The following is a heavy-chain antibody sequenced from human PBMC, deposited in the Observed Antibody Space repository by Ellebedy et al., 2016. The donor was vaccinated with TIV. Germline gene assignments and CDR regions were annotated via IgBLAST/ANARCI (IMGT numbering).Heavy chain of an antibody. CDR1: GFIIRGDW. D-gene: IGHD3-16*01. V-gene: IGHV3-7*03. J-gene: IGHJ4*02. CDR2: INPDGSAE. CDR3: VTWGQSYGR. Sequence: GESLKTSCAASGFIIRGDWMSWVRQAPGKRLEWVAHINPDGSAEYYVDSVKGRFTISRNNAKRSLFLQMNSLRVADTAVYYCVTWGQSYGRWGQGSLVTISS.